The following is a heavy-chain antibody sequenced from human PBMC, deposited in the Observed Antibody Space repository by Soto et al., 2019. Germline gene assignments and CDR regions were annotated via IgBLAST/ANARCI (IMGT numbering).Heavy chain of an antibody. CDR2: FDPEDGET. J-gene: IGHJ4*02. CDR1: GYTLTELS. D-gene: IGHD6-13*01. CDR3: AKDAHSSTWYYFDD. V-gene: IGHV1-24*01. Sequence: ASVKVSCKVSGYTLTELSMHWVRRAPGKGLEWMGGFDPEDGETIYAQKFQGRVTMTEDTSTDTAYMELSSLRSEDTAVYYCAKDAHSSTWYYFDDWGQGTLVTVSS.